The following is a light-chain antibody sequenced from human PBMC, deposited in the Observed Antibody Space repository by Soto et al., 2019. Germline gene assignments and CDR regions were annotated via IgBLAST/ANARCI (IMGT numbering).Light chain of an antibody. CDR3: QQYNNWPPT. J-gene: IGKJ5*01. V-gene: IGKV3-15*01. CDR1: QSARRS. CDR2: DVS. Sequence: EVVMTQSPSTLAVSPGERATLSCRASQSARRSLGWYQQKPGQAPSLLIYDVSIRATGIPARFNGSGSGTECTLTISSLQSEDLAVYYCQQYNNWPPTCGQGTRLEI.